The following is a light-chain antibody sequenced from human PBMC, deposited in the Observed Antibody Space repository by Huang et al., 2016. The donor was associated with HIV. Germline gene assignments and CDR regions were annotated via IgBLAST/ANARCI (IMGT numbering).Light chain of an antibody. Sequence: AIRITQSPSSLSASTGDQVSITCRASQDINTYLAWYHQKPGKPPSLLIYATSTLQSGVPSRFSGSGSGTDFTLTITHLQSEDFATYYCQQYYSFPLTFGQGSQVEV. J-gene: IGKJ1*01. V-gene: IGKV1-8*01. CDR2: ATS. CDR3: QQYYSFPLT. CDR1: QDINTY.